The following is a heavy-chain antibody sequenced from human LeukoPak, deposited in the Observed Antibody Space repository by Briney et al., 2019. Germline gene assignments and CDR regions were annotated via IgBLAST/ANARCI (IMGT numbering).Heavy chain of an antibody. Sequence: SVKVSCKASGGTFSSYAISWVRQAPGQGLEWMGGIIPIFGTANYAQKFQGRVTITADESTSTAYMELSSLRSEDTAVYYCARDWRGYSYGYMPDVWGRGTTVTVSS. CDR1: GGTFSSYA. V-gene: IGHV1-69*13. CDR2: IIPIFGTA. D-gene: IGHD5-18*01. J-gene: IGHJ6*02. CDR3: ARDWRGYSYGYMPDV.